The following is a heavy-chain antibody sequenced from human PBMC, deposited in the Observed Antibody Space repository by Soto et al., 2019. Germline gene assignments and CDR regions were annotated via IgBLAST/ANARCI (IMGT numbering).Heavy chain of an antibody. CDR2: ISAYNGNT. Sequence: QVQLVQSGGEVKKPGASVKVSCKTSGYSFTTYGISWVRQAPGQGLEWMGWISAYNGNTNYAQKLQGRVTMTTDTSTSTAYMELTSPRSDDTAVYYCAREGPAPYYYYGMDVWGQGSTVTVSS. CDR3: AREGPAPYYYYGMDV. CDR1: GYSFTTYG. V-gene: IGHV1-18*01. J-gene: IGHJ6*02.